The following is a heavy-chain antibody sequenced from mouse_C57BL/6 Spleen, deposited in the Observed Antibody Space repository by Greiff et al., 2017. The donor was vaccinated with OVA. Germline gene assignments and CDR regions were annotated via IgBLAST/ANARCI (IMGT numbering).Heavy chain of an antibody. CDR1: GYTFTSYT. V-gene: IGHV1-4*01. CDR2: INPSSGYT. Sequence: VQLVESGAELARPGASVKMSCKASGYTFTSYTMHWVKQRPGQGLEWIGYINPSSGYTKYNQKFKDKATLTADKSSSTAYMQLSSLTSEDSAVYYCARGGTRDWYFDVWGTGTTVTVSS. CDR3: ARGGTRDWYFDV. D-gene: IGHD3-3*01. J-gene: IGHJ1*03.